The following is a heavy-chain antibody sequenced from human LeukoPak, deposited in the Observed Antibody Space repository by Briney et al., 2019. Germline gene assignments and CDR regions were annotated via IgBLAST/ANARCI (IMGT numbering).Heavy chain of an antibody. CDR2: IYHIGST. D-gene: IGHD1-20*01. CDR1: GYSISRCYY. J-gene: IGHJ4*02. V-gene: IGHV4-38-2*01. Sequence: SESLSLTCGVSGYSISRCYYWAWIRQPPGKGLEWIGTIYHIGSTYYNPSLESRVTISVDTSKNEFSLNLNSVTAADTDVYYCARAGWIITSGIDYWGQGALVTVSS. CDR3: ARAGWIITSGIDY.